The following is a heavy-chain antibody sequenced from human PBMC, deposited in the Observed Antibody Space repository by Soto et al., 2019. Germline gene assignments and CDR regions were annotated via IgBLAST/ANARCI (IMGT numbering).Heavy chain of an antibody. Sequence: SETLSLTCAVYGGSFSGYYWSWIRQPPGKGLEWIGEINHSGSTNYNPSLKSRVTISVDTSKNQFSLKLSSVTAADTAVYYCAREGIVVVYGMDVWGQGTPVTVSS. CDR3: AREGIVVVYGMDV. J-gene: IGHJ6*02. V-gene: IGHV4-34*01. CDR2: INHSGST. CDR1: GGSFSGYY. D-gene: IGHD2-2*01.